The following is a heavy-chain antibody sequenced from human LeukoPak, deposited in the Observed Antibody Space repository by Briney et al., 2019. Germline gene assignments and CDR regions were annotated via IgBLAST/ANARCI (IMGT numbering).Heavy chain of an antibody. J-gene: IGHJ4*02. D-gene: IGHD3-10*01. V-gene: IGHV3-66*02. CDR3: ARVDTGRGGGWVPFDY. CDR2: IYTDGSR. Sequence: PGGSLRLSCAASGLAVSSNYMTWVRQDPGKRLQWVSVIYTDGSRYYADSVKGRFTISRDNSKNTVYLQMNSLRSEDTAVYYCARVDTGRGGGWVPFDYCGQGTLVTVSS. CDR1: GLAVSSNY.